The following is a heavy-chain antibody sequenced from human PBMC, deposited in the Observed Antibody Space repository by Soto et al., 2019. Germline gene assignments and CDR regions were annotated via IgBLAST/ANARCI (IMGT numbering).Heavy chain of an antibody. CDR3: ARAVSSSWSWGMDV. CDR2: IAYSGDT. CDR1: GGSIISADSY. D-gene: IGHD6-13*01. V-gene: IGHV4-31*11. Sequence: ASETLSLTCAVSGGSIISADSYWFWIRKHPGKGLEWIGYIAYSGDTYYNPSLRSRVTISADTSENQFSLKLSSVTAADTAVYYCARAVSSSWSWGMDVWGQGTTVTVSS. J-gene: IGHJ6*02.